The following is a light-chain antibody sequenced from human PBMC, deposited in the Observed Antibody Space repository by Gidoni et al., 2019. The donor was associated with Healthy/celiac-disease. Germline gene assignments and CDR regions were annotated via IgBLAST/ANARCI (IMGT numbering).Light chain of an antibody. Sequence: EIVMTQSPATRSVSPGERATLSCRASQSVNSNLAWYQQKPGQAPRLLIYGASTRANGIPARFSGSGSGTEFTLTISSLQSEDFAVYYCQQYNNWPPLTFGGGTKVEIK. CDR1: QSVNSN. J-gene: IGKJ4*01. CDR3: QQYNNWPPLT. CDR2: GAS. V-gene: IGKV3-15*01.